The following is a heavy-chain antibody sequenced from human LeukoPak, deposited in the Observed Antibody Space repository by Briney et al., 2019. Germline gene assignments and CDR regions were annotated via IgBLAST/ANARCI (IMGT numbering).Heavy chain of an antibody. Sequence: SETLSLTCAVYGGSFSGYYWCWIRQPPGKGLEWIGEINHSGNTNSNPSLKSRVTMSVDTSKNQFSLKLSSLTAADTAMYYCARREPHGDYGGKIRYYYYMDVWGKGTTITISS. CDR1: GGSFSGYY. V-gene: IGHV4-34*01. J-gene: IGHJ6*03. CDR3: ARREPHGDYGGKIRYYYYMDV. D-gene: IGHD4-23*01. CDR2: INHSGNT.